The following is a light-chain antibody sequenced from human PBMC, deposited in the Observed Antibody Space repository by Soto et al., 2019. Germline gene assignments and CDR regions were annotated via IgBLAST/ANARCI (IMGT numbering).Light chain of an antibody. Sequence: DFQMTQSPSTLSASVGDRVTITCRASQNIRSRLAWFQQKPGKAPKLLIYDASSLESGVPQRFSGSGSGTEFTLTISSLQSEDFAVYYCQQYNNWPRTFGQGTKVDIK. CDR3: QQYNNWPRT. J-gene: IGKJ1*01. CDR2: DAS. CDR1: QNIRSR. V-gene: IGKV1-5*01.